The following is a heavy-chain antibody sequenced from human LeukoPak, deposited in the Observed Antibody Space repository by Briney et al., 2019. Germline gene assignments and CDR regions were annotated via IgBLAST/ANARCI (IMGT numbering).Heavy chain of an antibody. CDR3: ATNVTYSFDN. Sequence: KSSETLSLTCAVSAYSISSGYYWGWIRPPPGKGLEWIGSIHHGGSTYYNPSLKSRITISIDRSKNQFSLKLNSVTAADAAVYYCATNVTYSFDNWGQGTLVTVSS. J-gene: IGHJ4*02. CDR1: AYSISSGYY. D-gene: IGHD2-21*02. V-gene: IGHV4-38-2*01. CDR2: IHHGGST.